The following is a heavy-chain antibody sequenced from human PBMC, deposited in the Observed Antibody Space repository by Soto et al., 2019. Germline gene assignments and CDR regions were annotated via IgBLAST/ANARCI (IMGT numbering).Heavy chain of an antibody. J-gene: IGHJ4*02. V-gene: IGHV3-74*01. CDR3: VRGDGDYNDGNGYLARH. CDR1: GFTFSSYW. CDR2: IKSDGSGT. D-gene: IGHD5-18*01. Sequence: EVQLVESGGGLVQPGGSLRLSCVAPGFTFSSYWMHWVRQAPGKGPLWVSRIKSDGSGTYYADSVQGRLTISRDNAKKTLYLQMNSLRAEDTAVYYCVRGDGDYNDGNGYLARHWGQGTLVTVSS.